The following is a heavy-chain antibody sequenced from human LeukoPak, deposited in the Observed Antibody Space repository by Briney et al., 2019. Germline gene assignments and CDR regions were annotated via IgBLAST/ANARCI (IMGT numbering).Heavy chain of an antibody. V-gene: IGHV3-30*04. CDR1: GFTFSNYA. CDR2: ISYDGSNK. CDR3: TVTFGGVIYGDAFDI. J-gene: IGHJ3*02. Sequence: GGSLRLSCAASGFTFSNYALHWVRQAPGKGLEWVAVISYDGSNKYYADSVKGRFTISRDNSKNTLYLQMNSLRAEDTAVYYCTVTFGGVIYGDAFDIWGQGTMVTVSS. D-gene: IGHD3-16*01.